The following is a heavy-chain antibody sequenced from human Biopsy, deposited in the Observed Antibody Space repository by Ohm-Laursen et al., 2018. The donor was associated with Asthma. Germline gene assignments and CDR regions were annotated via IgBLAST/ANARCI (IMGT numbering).Heavy chain of an antibody. CDR1: RYTFTSYD. CDR2: MNPNSGNT. V-gene: IGHV1-8*01. J-gene: IGHJ4*02. D-gene: IGHD3-10*01. CDR3: TRWSLRIRDTPNDY. Sequence: ASVKVSCKASRYTFTSYDINWVRQATGQGLEWMGWMNPNSGNTGYPQNFQGRVTMTRDTSISTAYMELSSLRSEDTAVYYCTRWSLRIRDTPNDYWGQGTLVTVSS.